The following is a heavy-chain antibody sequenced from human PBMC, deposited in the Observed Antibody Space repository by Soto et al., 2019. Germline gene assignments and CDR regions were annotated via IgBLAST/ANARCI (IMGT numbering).Heavy chain of an antibody. CDR2: INHSGST. J-gene: IGHJ5*02. V-gene: IGHV4-34*01. CDR3: ARGIFLVGTTP. Sequence: QVQLQQWGAELLKPSETLSLTCAVYGGSFTGYYWTWIRQSPGKGLEWNGKINHSGSTNYNPSLQSRVTISLDTSKNQFSLKLSSVTAADTAVYYCARGIFLVGTTPWGQGTLVTVSS. CDR1: GGSFTGYY. D-gene: IGHD1-26*01.